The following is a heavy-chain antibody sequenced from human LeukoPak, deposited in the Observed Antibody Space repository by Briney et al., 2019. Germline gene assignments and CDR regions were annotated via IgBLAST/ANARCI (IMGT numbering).Heavy chain of an antibody. Sequence: GGSLRLSCAASGFTFSSNAMSWVRQAPGKGLEWVSAISGSGGSTYYADSVKGRFTISRDNSKNTLYLQMNSLRAEDTAVYYCAKWGYDFRAFDIWGQGTMVTVSS. CDR1: GFTFSSNA. CDR2: ISGSGGST. D-gene: IGHD5-12*01. J-gene: IGHJ3*02. V-gene: IGHV3-23*01. CDR3: AKWGYDFRAFDI.